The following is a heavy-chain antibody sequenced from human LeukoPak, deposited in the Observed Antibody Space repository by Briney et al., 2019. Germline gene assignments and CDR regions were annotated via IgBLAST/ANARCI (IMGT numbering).Heavy chain of an antibody. V-gene: IGHV3-74*03. CDR2: INRDGSTT. Sequence: GGSLRLSCAASGFTFSSYEMNWVRQAPGKGLVWVSRINRDGSTTKYADSVEGRFTVSRDNAKNTLNLQMNSLRAEDTAVYYCARDKKSGESSEIDYWGQGTLVTVSS. CDR3: ARDKKSGESSEIDY. J-gene: IGHJ4*02. D-gene: IGHD3-10*01. CDR1: GFTFSSYE.